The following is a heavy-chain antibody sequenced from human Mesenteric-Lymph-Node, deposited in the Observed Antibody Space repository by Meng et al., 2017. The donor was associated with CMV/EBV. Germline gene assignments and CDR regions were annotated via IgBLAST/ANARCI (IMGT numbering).Heavy chain of an antibody. CDR3: ARGTVGGTGDDY. CDR1: GVSVSSGSYY. CDR2: IYSRGSP. Sequence: SETLSLTCAVSGVSVSSGSYYWGFIRQPPGQGLAWIGHIYSRGSPKYDPSLRSRLSISLDTSNNRVSLTLTSVTAADTAVYYCARGTVGGTGDDYWGQGTLVTVSS. D-gene: IGHD1-1*01. J-gene: IGHJ4*02. V-gene: IGHV4-61*01.